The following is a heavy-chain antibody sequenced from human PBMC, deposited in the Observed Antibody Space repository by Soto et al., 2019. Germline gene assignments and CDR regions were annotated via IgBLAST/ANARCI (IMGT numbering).Heavy chain of an antibody. CDR1: GGSISSGCYY. Sequence: TMSLTCTVSGGSISSGCYYWSWIRQHPGKGLEWIGYIYYSGSTYYNPSLKSRVTISVDTSKNQFSLKLSSVTAADTAVYYCASNRVTMIVGNAFDIWGQGTMVTVSS. D-gene: IGHD3-22*01. V-gene: IGHV4-31*03. CDR3: ASNRVTMIVGNAFDI. CDR2: IYYSGST. J-gene: IGHJ3*02.